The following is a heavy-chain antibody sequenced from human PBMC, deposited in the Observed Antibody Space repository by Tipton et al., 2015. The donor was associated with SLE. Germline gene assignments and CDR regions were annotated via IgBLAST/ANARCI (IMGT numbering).Heavy chain of an antibody. CDR3: ARGPSGSASGDYYYGMDV. CDR1: GYTFTSYA. V-gene: IGHV1-3*01. J-gene: IGHJ6*02. D-gene: IGHD3-10*01. Sequence: QSGAEVKKPGASVKVSCKASGYTFTSYAMHWVRQAPGQRLEWMGWINAGNGNTKYSQKFQGRVTITRDTSASTAYMELSSLRSEDTAVYYCARGPSGSASGDYYYGMDVWGQGTTVTVSS. CDR2: INAGNGNT.